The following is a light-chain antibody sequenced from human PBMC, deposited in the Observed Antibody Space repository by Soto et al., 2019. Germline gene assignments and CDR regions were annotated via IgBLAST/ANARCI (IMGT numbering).Light chain of an antibody. J-gene: IGKJ1*01. CDR2: DAS. Sequence: EIVLTQSPATLSLSPGERATLSCRASQSVSSYLAWYQQKPGQAPRLLIYDASNRATGIPARFSGSGSGTDFTLTISSLEPEDFAVYYCQQYGSSHQKFGKGTKVDI. CDR3: QQYGSSHQK. V-gene: IGKV3-11*01. CDR1: QSVSSY.